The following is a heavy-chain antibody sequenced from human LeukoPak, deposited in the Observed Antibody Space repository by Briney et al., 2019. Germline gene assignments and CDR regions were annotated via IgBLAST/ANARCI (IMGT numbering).Heavy chain of an antibody. CDR1: RFTFRDYY. J-gene: IGHJ4*02. Sequence: GGSLRLSCAASRFTFRDYYMTWIRQAPGKGLECVSYISSSSDYTNYPDSVKGRFTISRDNAKNSLYLQMNSLRAEDTALYYCARVKVGTTNRFDYWGQGTLVTVSS. D-gene: IGHD1-26*01. CDR2: ISSSSDYT. CDR3: ARVKVGTTNRFDY. V-gene: IGHV3-11*05.